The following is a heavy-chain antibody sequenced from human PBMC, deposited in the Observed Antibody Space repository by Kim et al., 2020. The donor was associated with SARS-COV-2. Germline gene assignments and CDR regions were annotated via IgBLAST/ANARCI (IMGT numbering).Heavy chain of an antibody. CDR3: ARPSSGWYRDYYYGMDV. J-gene: IGHJ6*02. Sequence: SVKVSCKASGGTFSSYAISWVRQAPGQGLEWMGGIIPIFGTANYAQKFQGRVTITADESTSTAYMELSSLRSEDTAVYYCARPSSGWYRDYYYGMDVWGQGTTVTVSS. CDR1: GGTFSSYA. D-gene: IGHD6-19*01. V-gene: IGHV1-69*13. CDR2: IIPIFGTA.